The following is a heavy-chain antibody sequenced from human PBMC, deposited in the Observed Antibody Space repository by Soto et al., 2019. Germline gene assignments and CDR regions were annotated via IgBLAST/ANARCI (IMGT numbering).Heavy chain of an antibody. CDR3: ARGGGYGSGSTNYYYYGMDV. J-gene: IGHJ6*02. V-gene: IGHV4-4*02. CDR1: GGSISSSNW. CDR2: IYHSGST. D-gene: IGHD3-10*01. Sequence: PSETLSLTCAVSGGSISSSNWWSWVRQPPGKGLEWIGEIYHSGSTSYNPSLKSRVTISVDKSRNQFSLKLSSVTAADTAVYYCARGGGYGSGSTNYYYYGMDVWGQGTTVTVSS.